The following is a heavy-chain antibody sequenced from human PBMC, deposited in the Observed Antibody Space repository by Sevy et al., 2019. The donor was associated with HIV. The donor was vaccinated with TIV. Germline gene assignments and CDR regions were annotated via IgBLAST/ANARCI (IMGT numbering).Heavy chain of an antibody. CDR2: ISYDGINI. V-gene: IGHV3-30-3*01. CDR1: GFTFSTYA. Sequence: GGSLRLSCVASGFTFSTYAMHWVRQAPGKGLEWVAVISYDGINIYYADSVKGRFTISRDNSKNTLYLQMNSLRAEDTAMYYCARDTHYYDISGYYPFDYWGQGTLVTVSS. CDR3: ARDTHYYDISGYYPFDY. D-gene: IGHD3-22*01. J-gene: IGHJ4*02.